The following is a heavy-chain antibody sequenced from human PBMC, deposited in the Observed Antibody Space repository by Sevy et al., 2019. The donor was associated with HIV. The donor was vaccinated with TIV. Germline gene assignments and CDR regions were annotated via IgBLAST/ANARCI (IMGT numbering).Heavy chain of an antibody. CDR2: ISSDGRKK. Sequence: GSLRLSCAASGFNFSPYAMHWVRQAPGKGLEWVAVISSDGRKKNFADSVKGRFIISRDNSKNPMSLQMNSLRLEDTAVYSCAKEGYYYDSRSSDWFDPWGQGALVTVSS. D-gene: IGHD3-22*01. CDR3: AKEGYYYDSRSSDWFDP. V-gene: IGHV3-30*18. J-gene: IGHJ5*02. CDR1: GFNFSPYA.